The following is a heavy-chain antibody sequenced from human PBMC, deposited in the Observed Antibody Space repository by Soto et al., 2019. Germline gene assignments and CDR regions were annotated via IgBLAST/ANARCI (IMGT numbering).Heavy chain of an antibody. J-gene: IGHJ4*02. Sequence: DAPVGVSGGGGVQPGGSVRLSCGVCVFPFSGYSMSCVRQARGKGLEWVANIKQDGSEKYYVASVKGRFTISRDNAKNSVYLQMNSLRADDTAVYYCARQRGCDYWGQGTLVTVSS. D-gene: IGHD1-1*01. V-gene: IGHV3-7*01. CDR1: VFPFSGYS. CDR2: IKQDGSEK. CDR3: ARQRGCDY.